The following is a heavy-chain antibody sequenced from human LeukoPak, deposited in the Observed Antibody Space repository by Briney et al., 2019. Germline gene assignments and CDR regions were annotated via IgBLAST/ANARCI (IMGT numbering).Heavy chain of an antibody. V-gene: IGHV3-30*18. D-gene: IGHD4-17*01. Sequence: GGSLRLSCAASGFTFSSYGMHWVRQAPGKGLEWVAVISDDGINKYYADSVKGRFTISRDNSKNTLYLQMNSLRAEDRAVYYCAKDHGDYVDYWGQGTLVTVSS. J-gene: IGHJ4*02. CDR1: GFTFSSYG. CDR2: ISDDGINK. CDR3: AKDHGDYVDY.